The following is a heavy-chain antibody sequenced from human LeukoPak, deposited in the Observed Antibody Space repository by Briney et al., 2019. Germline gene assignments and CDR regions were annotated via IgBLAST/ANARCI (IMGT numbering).Heavy chain of an antibody. Sequence: SETLSLTCNVSGGSVRGYYWSWIRQPAGKGLEWIGRIYTSGSTNYNPSLKSRVTISVDTSKNQFSLKLSSVTAADTAVYYCARDSAGYSSGWGFDYWGQGTLVTVSS. CDR3: ARDSAGYSSGWGFDY. D-gene: IGHD6-19*01. J-gene: IGHJ4*02. CDR2: IYTSGST. CDR1: GGSVRGYY. V-gene: IGHV4-4*07.